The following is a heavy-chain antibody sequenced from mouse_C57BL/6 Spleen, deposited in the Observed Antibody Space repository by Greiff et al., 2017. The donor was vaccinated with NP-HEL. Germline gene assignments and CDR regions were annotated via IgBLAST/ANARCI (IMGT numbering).Heavy chain of an antibody. CDR2: IDPSDSYT. CDR1: GYTFTSYW. Sequence: QVQLKQPGAELVMPGASVKLSCKASGYTFTSYWMHWVKQRPGQGLEWIGEIDPSDSYTNYNQKFKGKSTLTVDKSSSTAYMQLSSLTSEDSAVYYCARQRGIYYDSFAYWGQGTLVTVSA. D-gene: IGHD2-4*01. V-gene: IGHV1-69*01. J-gene: IGHJ3*01. CDR3: ARQRGIYYDSFAY.